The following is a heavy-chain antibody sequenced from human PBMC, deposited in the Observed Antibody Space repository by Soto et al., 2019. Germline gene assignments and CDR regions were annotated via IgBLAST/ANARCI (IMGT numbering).Heavy chain of an antibody. J-gene: IGHJ5*02. Sequence: GGSLRLSCAASGFTFSSYAMHWVRQAPGKGLEWVAVISYDGSNKYYADSVKGRFTISRDNSKNTLYLQMNSLRAEDTAVYYCARSDYGDYLWFDPWGQGTLVTVSS. V-gene: IGHV3-30-3*01. CDR3: ARSDYGDYLWFDP. CDR1: GFTFSSYA. CDR2: ISYDGSNK. D-gene: IGHD4-17*01.